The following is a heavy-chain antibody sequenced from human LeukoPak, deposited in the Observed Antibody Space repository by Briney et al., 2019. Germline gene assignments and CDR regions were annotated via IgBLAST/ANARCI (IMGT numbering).Heavy chain of an antibody. CDR2: TNLHGTTV. J-gene: IGHJ4*02. Sequence: QAGGSLRLSCAVSGLSFSNYWMHWVRQAPGKGLVWAARTNLHGTTVDYADSVKGRFTISRDNAKNTLFLQMNSLRAEDTAVYYCASAYTYVRLGDHWGQGTLVTVSS. CDR3: ASAYTYVRLGDH. V-gene: IGHV3-74*01. D-gene: IGHD3-16*01. CDR1: GLSFSNYW.